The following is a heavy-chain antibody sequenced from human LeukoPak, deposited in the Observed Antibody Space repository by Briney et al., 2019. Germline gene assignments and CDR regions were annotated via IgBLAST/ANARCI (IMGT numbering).Heavy chain of an antibody. CDR3: ARSGYNRFDY. Sequence: GGTLRLSCAASGFTFSSYGMSWVRQAPGKGLEWVSAFSGSGGGTYYADSVKGRFTISRDNAKSTLYLQMTSLRAEDTAIYYCARSGYNRFDYWGQGTLVTVSS. V-gene: IGHV3-23*01. CDR2: FSGSGGGT. J-gene: IGHJ4*02. D-gene: IGHD3-9*01. CDR1: GFTFSSYG.